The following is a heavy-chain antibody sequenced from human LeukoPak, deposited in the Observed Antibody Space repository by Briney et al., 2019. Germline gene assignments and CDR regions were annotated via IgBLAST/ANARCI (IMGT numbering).Heavy chain of an antibody. V-gene: IGHV1-3*01. CDR2: INAGNGNT. J-gene: IGHJ5*02. D-gene: IGHD2-2*01. Sequence: ASVKVSCKASGYTFSTYAMHWVRQATGQRLEWMGWINAGNGNTKYSQKFQGRVTITRDTSASTAYVELNSLTSEDTAVYYCARDLTSRLWFDPWGQGTLVTVSS. CDR3: ARDLTSRLWFDP. CDR1: GYTFSTYA.